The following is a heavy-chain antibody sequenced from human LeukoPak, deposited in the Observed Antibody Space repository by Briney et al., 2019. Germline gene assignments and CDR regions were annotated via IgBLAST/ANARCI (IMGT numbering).Heavy chain of an antibody. V-gene: IGHV1-46*01. CDR2: INPSGGST. CDR1: GYTFTNYY. D-gene: IGHD6-19*01. J-gene: IGHJ4*02. Sequence: ASVKVSCKASGYTFTNYYIHWVRQAPGQGLECMGIINPSGGSTSYPQKFQGRVTMTRDTSTSTVYMELSSLTSEDTAVYYCARDPPTIAVAATGEGYWGQGTLVTVSS. CDR3: ARDPPTIAVAATGEGY.